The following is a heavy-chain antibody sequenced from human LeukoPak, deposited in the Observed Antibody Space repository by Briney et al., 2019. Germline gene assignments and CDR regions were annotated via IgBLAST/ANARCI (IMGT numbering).Heavy chain of an antibody. CDR3: AELGITMIGGV. Sequence: PGGSLRLSCAASGFTLSSYEMNWVRQAPGKGLEWVSSISASDNNIDYADSVKGRFTISRDNAKNSLYLQMNSLRAEDTAVYYCAELGITMIGGVWGKGTTVTISS. D-gene: IGHD3-10*02. CDR2: ISASDNNI. CDR1: GFTLSSYE. V-gene: IGHV3-48*03. J-gene: IGHJ6*04.